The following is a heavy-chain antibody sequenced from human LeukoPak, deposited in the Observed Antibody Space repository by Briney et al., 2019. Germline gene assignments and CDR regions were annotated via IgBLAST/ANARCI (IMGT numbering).Heavy chain of an antibody. CDR3: ARGYDFWSGYSTYYGMDV. CDR2: ISNAGSTI. CDR1: GFSFSDYY. V-gene: IGHV3-11*01. D-gene: IGHD3-3*01. J-gene: IGHJ6*02. Sequence: PGGSLRLSCAASGFSFSDYYISWIRQAPGKGLEWVSYISNAGSTIYYADSVKGRFTISRDNAKNSLYLQMNSLRAEDTAVYYCARGYDFWSGYSTYYGMDVWGQGTTVTVSS.